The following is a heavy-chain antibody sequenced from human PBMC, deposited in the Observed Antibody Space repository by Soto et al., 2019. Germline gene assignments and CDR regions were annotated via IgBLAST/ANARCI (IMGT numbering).Heavy chain of an antibody. CDR2: INSDGSST. Sequence: DVQLVESGGGLVQPGGSLRLSCAASGFTFSSYLMHWVRQAPGKGLVWVSRINSDGSSTSYADSVKGRFTISRDNDKNTLYLQMNSLRAEDTAVYYCAREYSSGWPTIYYYYGMYGWGQGPTVNVYS. V-gene: IGHV3-74*01. CDR1: GFTFSSYL. D-gene: IGHD6-19*01. J-gene: IGHJ6*02. CDR3: AREYSSGWPTIYYYYGMYG.